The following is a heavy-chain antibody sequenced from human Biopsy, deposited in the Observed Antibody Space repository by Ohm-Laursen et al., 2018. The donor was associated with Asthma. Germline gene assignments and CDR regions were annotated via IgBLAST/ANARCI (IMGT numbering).Heavy chain of an antibody. CDR3: ARGEDPRPVADHLDI. V-gene: IGHV3-33*08. CDR1: GFVFSQCG. Sequence: SLRLSCAASGFVFSQCGMHWVRQGPGKGLEWLALITTDDVHKYNGESVRGRFSISRDNSKRTVYLHMAGLTVADTAVYFCARGEDPRPVADHLDIWGQGARVIVSS. CDR2: ITTDDVHK. D-gene: IGHD6-6*01. J-gene: IGHJ4*02.